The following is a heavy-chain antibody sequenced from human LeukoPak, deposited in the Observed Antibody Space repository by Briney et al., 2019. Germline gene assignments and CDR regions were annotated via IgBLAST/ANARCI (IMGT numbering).Heavy chain of an antibody. D-gene: IGHD6-19*01. CDR1: GFTFSSYA. J-gene: IGHJ4*02. CDR2: ISGSGGST. Sequence: PGGSLRLSCAASGFTFSSYAMSWVRQAPGKGLEWVSAISGSGGSTYYADSVKGRFTISRDSSKNTLYLQMNSLRAEDTAVYYCAKFPGYSSGWATYWGQGTLVTVSS. CDR3: AKFPGYSSGWATY. V-gene: IGHV3-23*01.